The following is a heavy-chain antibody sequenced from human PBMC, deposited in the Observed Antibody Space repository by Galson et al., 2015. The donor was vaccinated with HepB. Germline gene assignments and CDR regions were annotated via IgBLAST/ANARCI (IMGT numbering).Heavy chain of an antibody. V-gene: IGHV3-11*05. CDR2: ISSSGRYT. J-gene: IGHJ3*02. CDR1: EFTFSDYY. CDR3: ARGYDILTGYGFDI. Sequence: SLRLSCAASEFTFSDYYMSWIRQAPGKGLEWVSYISSSGRYTNYADSVKGRLTISRDNAKNSLYLQMNSLRAEDTAVYYCARGYDILTGYGFDIWGQGTMVTVSS. D-gene: IGHD3-9*01.